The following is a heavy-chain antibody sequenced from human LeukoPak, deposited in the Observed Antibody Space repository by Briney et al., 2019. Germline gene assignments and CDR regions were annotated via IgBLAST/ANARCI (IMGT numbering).Heavy chain of an antibody. CDR2: FSGSGEST. CDR3: AKDLPAVAYLHGAFGF. J-gene: IGHJ3*01. CDR1: GFIFSRYH. V-gene: IGHV3-23*01. D-gene: IGHD6-19*01. Sequence: GGSLRLSCAASGFIFSRYHMRWVRQARGKGLEWVSAFSGSGESTFYAASVKGRFTISRDNSKNSLYLQMNSLRAEDTALYYCAKDLPAVAYLHGAFGFWGQGTMVTVSS.